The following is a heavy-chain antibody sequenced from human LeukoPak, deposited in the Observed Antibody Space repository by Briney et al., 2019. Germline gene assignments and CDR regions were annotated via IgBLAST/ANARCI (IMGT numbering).Heavy chain of an antibody. V-gene: IGHV4-59*08. Sequence: SETLSLTCTVSGGSISSYYWSWIRQPPGKGLEWIGYIYYSGSTNYNPSLKSRVTISVDTSKNQFSLKLSSVTAADTAVYYCARPTYYYDSSGHDAFDIWGQGTMVTVSS. CDR2: IYYSGST. CDR3: ARPTYYYDSSGHDAFDI. D-gene: IGHD3-22*01. J-gene: IGHJ3*02. CDR1: GGSISSYY.